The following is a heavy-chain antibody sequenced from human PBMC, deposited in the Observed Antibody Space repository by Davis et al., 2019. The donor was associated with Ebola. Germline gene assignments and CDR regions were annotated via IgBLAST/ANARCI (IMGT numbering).Heavy chain of an antibody. D-gene: IGHD6-19*01. Sequence: GGSLRLSCAASGFTFSTYTMTWARQAPGTGLEWASSIRISSAFIYYADPVKGRFTVSRDNAKSSLSLQMNSLRAEDTAVYYCAKESQWLDFFAYWGQGTLVTVSS. CDR1: GFTFSTYT. CDR2: IRISSAFI. V-gene: IGHV3-21*01. CDR3: AKESQWLDFFAY. J-gene: IGHJ4*02.